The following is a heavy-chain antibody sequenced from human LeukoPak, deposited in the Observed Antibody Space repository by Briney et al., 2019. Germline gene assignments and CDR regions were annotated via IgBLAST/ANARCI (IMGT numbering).Heavy chain of an antibody. J-gene: IGHJ6*03. V-gene: IGHV4-59*01. Sequence: NPSETLSLTCTVSGGSISSYYWSWIRQPPGKGLEWIGYIYYSGSTNYNPSLKSRVTISVDTSKNQFSLKLSSVTAADTAVYYCARGIVGATPFYYYYYYMDVWDKGTTVTVSS. CDR3: ARGIVGATPFYYYYYYMDV. CDR2: IYYSGST. CDR1: GGSISSYY. D-gene: IGHD1-26*01.